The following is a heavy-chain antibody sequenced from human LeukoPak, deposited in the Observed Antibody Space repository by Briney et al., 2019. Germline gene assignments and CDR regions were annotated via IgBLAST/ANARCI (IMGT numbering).Heavy chain of an antibody. CDR1: GGSFSGYY. J-gene: IGHJ5*02. D-gene: IGHD3-10*01. CDR2: INHSGST. V-gene: IGHV4-34*01. CDR3: AGELNNWFDP. Sequence: SETLSLTCAVYGGSFSGYYWSWIRQPPGKGLEWIGEINHSGSTNYNPSLKSRVTISVDASKNQFSLKLSSVTAAGTAVYYCAGELNNWFDPWGQGTLVTVSS.